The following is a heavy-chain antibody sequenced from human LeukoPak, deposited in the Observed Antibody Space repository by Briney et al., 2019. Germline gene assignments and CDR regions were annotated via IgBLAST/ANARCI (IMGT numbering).Heavy chain of an antibody. CDR3: ASENYYGTESYYYYYYMDV. J-gene: IGHJ6*03. D-gene: IGHD3-10*01. V-gene: IGHV1-69*05. Sequence: SVKVSCKASGGTFSGYAISWVRQAPGQGLEWMGGIIPIFGTANYAQKFQGRVTITTDESTSTAYMELSSLRSEDTAVYYCASENYYGTESYYYYYYMDVWGKGTTVTVSS. CDR2: IIPIFGTA. CDR1: GGTFSGYA.